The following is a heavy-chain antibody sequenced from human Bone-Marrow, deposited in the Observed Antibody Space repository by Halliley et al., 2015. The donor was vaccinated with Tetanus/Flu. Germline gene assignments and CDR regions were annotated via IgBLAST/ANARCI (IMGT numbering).Heavy chain of an antibody. V-gene: IGHV3-73*01. J-gene: IGHJ4*02. CDR1: GFTFSGSA. CDR2: IRSKAKSYAT. Sequence: SLRLSCAASGFTFSGSAMHWVRQASGKGLEWVGRIRSKAKSYATAYAASVKVRFTISRDDSKNMTYLQMNSLRTEDTAVYYCTVAVAGVDYWGQGTLVTVPS. D-gene: IGHD6-19*01. CDR3: TVAVAGVDY.